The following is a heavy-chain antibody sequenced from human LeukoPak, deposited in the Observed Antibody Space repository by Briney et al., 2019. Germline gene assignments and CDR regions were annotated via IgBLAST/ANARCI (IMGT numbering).Heavy chain of an antibody. CDR1: GFTFSTYD. CDR3: ARGPHCTTTTCYPYAMDV. J-gene: IGHJ6*02. CDR2: IGTAGHT. V-gene: IGHV3-13*01. D-gene: IGHD2-2*01. Sequence: GGSLRLSCAASGFTFSTYDMHWVRQATGKGLEWVSAIGTAGHTYYPVSVEGRFTICRENAKNSLYLQMNSLRAGDTAVYYCARGPHCTTTTCYPYAMDVWGQGTTVTVSS.